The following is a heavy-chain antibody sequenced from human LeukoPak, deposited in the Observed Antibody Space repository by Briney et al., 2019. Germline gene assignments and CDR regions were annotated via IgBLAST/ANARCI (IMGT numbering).Heavy chain of an antibody. CDR1: GGSITGYY. D-gene: IGHD3-16*01. CDR2: IYYSGSA. Sequence: SETLSLTCTVSGGSITGYYWSWIRQPPGKGLEWIRYIYYSGSASYNPSLKSRVTMSVDTSKDQFSLNLSSVTAADTAIYYCARAGGGGGYYYYGMDIWGQGTTVTVSS. CDR3: ARAGGGGGYYYYGMDI. V-gene: IGHV4-59*01. J-gene: IGHJ6*02.